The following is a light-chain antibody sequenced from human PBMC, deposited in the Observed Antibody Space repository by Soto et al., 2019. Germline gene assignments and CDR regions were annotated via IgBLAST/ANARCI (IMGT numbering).Light chain of an antibody. Sequence: QSVLTQPASVSGSPGQSITISCTGTSSDVGSYNLVSWYQQHPGKAPKLMIYEVSKRPSGVSNRFSGSKSGNTASLTISGLQAEDEAAYYCCSYAGSSTSYVFGTGTKVTVL. V-gene: IGLV2-23*02. CDR2: EVS. CDR3: CSYAGSSTSYV. CDR1: SSDVGSYNL. J-gene: IGLJ1*01.